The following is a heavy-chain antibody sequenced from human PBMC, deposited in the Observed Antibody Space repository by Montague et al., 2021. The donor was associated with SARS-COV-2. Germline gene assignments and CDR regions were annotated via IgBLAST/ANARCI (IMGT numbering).Heavy chain of an antibody. CDR3: ARVSVEMATMGVYYYYGMDV. V-gene: IGHV4-31*03. Sequence: TLSLTCTVSGGSISSGGYCWSWIRQHPGKGLEWIGYIYYSGSTYYNPSLKIRVTISVDTSKNQFSLKLSSVAAADTAVYYCARVSVEMATMGVYYYYGMDVWGQGTTVTVSS. D-gene: IGHD5-24*01. J-gene: IGHJ6*02. CDR2: IYYSGST. CDR1: GGSISSGGYC.